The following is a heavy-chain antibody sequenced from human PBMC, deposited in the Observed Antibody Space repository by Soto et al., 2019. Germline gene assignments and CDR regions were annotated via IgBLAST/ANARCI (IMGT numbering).Heavy chain of an antibody. J-gene: IGHJ4*02. V-gene: IGHV1-18*01. Sequence: QVQLVQSGAEVKKPGASVKVSCKASGYTFTSYGISWVRQAPGQGLEWMGWISAYNGNTNYAQKLQGRVTMTTDTSTSTAHMELRSLRSADTAVYYCARGRSGSYYRLRDFDYWGQGTLVTVSS. CDR2: ISAYNGNT. CDR1: GYTFTSYG. CDR3: ARGRSGSYYRLRDFDY. D-gene: IGHD1-26*01.